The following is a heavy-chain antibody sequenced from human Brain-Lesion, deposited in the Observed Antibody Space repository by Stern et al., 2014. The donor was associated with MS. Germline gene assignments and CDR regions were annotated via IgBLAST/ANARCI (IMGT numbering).Heavy chain of an antibody. V-gene: IGHV2-70*04. CDR2: TYWDDDK. CDR3: ARHTYYYDSSGYGGMDV. CDR1: GFSLSTSGMR. J-gene: IGHJ6*02. D-gene: IGHD3-22*01. Sequence: QVTLKESGPALVKPTQTLTLTCTFSGFSLSTSGMRVSWIRQPPGKALEWLARTYWDDDKFYSTSLKTRLTISKDTSKNQVVLTMTNMDPVDTATYYCARHTYYYDSSGYGGMDVWGQGTTVTVSS.